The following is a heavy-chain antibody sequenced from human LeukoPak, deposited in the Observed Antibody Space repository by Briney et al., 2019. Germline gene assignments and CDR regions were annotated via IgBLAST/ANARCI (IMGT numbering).Heavy chain of an antibody. V-gene: IGHV4-39*01. D-gene: IGHD3-10*01. J-gene: IGHJ5*02. Sequence: SETLSLTCTVSGGSISSSSCYWGWIRQPPGKGLEWIGSIYYSGSTYYNPSLKSRVTISVDTSKNQFSLKLSSVTAADTAVYYCASSLLWFGELSGGPNWFDPWGQGTLVTVSS. CDR1: GGSISSSSCY. CDR2: IYYSGST. CDR3: ASSLLWFGELSGGPNWFDP.